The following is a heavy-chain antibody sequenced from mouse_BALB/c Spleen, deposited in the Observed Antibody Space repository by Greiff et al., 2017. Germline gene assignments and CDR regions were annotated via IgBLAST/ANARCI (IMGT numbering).Heavy chain of an antibody. V-gene: IGHV14-3*02. J-gene: IGHJ2*01. D-gene: IGHD2-14*01. CDR1: GFNIKDTY. CDR3: ASPGVQNYFDY. Sequence: EVQVVESGAELVKPGASVKLSCTASGFNIKDTYMHWVKQRPEQGLEWIGRIDPANGNTKYDPKFQGQGTITADTSSNTAYLQLSSLTSEDTAVYYCASPGVQNYFDYWGQGTTLTVSS. CDR2: IDPANGNT.